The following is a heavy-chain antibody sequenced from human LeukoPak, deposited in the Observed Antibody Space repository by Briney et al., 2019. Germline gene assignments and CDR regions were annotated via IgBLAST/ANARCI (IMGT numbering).Heavy chain of an antibody. D-gene: IGHD2-2*02. CDR3: AKSGCSSTSCYSILSGWLDP. Sequence: GGSLRLSCAASGFAFSNYALNWVRQAPGKGLEWVSGISNSGGTTYYADSVKGRFTISRDNSKNTLYLQMNSLRAEDTAVYYCAKSGCSSTSCYSILSGWLDPWGQGTLVTVSS. V-gene: IGHV3-23*01. CDR1: GFAFSNYA. J-gene: IGHJ5*02. CDR2: ISNSGGTT.